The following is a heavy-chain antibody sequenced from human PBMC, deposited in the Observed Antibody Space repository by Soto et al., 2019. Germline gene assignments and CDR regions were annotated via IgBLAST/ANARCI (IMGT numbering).Heavy chain of an antibody. V-gene: IGHV3-21*01. CDR2: ISSSSSYI. CDR1: GFTFSSYS. CDR3: ARVMYYYDSSGYPY. D-gene: IGHD3-22*01. Sequence: GGSLRLCCAVPGFTFSSYSMNWVRQAPGKGLEWVSSISSSSSYIYYADSVKGRFTISRDNAKNSLYLQMNSLRAEDTAVYYCARVMYYYDSSGYPYWGQGTLVTVSS. J-gene: IGHJ4*02.